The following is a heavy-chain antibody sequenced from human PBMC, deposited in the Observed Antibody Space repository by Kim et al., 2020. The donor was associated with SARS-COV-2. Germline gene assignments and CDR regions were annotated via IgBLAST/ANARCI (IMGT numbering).Heavy chain of an antibody. V-gene: IGHV4-4*02. CDR3: AIVPSYYDILTGYHPPGAYSYGMDV. D-gene: IGHD3-9*01. CDR2: IDHSGST. J-gene: IGHJ6*02. Sequence: SGTLSLTCAVSGGSISSSNWWSWVRQPPGKGLEWIGEIDHSGSTNYNPSLKSRVTISVDKSKNQFSLKLSSVTAADTAVYYCAIVPSYYDILTGYHPPGAYSYGMDVWGQGTTVTVSS. CDR1: GGSISSSNW.